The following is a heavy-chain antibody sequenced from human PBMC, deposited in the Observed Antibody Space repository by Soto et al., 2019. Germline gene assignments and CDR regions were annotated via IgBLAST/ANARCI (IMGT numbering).Heavy chain of an antibody. CDR1: GASINNSNW. V-gene: IGHV4-4*02. J-gene: IGHJ4*02. CDR3: AGVSTSASGSYYTLDY. CDR2: SYYSGST. D-gene: IGHD3-10*01. Sequence: SETLSLTCAVFGASINNSNWWSWVRQSPGKGLEWIGESYYSGSTNYNPSLKSRIRISVDTSKNQFSLNLTSATAADTAVYYCAGVSTSASGSYYTLDYWGQGTLVTVSS.